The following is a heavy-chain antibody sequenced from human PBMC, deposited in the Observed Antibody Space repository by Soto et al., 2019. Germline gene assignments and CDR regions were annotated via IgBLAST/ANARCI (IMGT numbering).Heavy chain of an antibody. CDR3: TASSWTAAGLDF. CDR2: MNPRSGNT. J-gene: IGHJ4*01. CDR1: GSTFTSLD. V-gene: IGHV1-8*01. D-gene: IGHD6-13*01. Sequence: ASVKVSCKASGSTFTSLDVYWGLQAAGQGLEWMGYMNPRSGNTGYEQKFQGRVTMTRDTSISTAYMELSSLTSDDTAVYYCTASSWTAAGLDFWGQGTPGTVS.